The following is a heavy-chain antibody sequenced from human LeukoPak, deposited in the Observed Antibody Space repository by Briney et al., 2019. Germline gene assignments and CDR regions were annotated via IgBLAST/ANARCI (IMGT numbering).Heavy chain of an antibody. CDR3: ARDSGSYDGYYYMDV. D-gene: IGHD1-26*01. J-gene: IGHJ6*03. Sequence: SVKVSCKASGGIFSSYAISWVRQAPGQGLEWMGGIIPIFGTANYAQKFQGRVTITTDESTSTAYMELSSLRSEDTAVYYCARDSGSYDGYYYMDVWGKGTTVTVSS. CDR1: GGIFSSYA. V-gene: IGHV1-69*05. CDR2: IIPIFGTA.